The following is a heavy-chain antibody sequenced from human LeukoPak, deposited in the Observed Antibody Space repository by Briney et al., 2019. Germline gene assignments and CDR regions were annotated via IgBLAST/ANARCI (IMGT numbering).Heavy chain of an antibody. CDR3: ARCGAAVTTHFSH. D-gene: IGHD4-17*01. J-gene: IGHJ4*02. CDR1: GYTFTGYY. Sequence: ASVKVSCKASGYTFTGYYMHWARQAPGQGLEYLGWISASDGTTNYAQKVQDRVTMTTDTSTSTAYLELRSLRSEDTAVYYCARCGAAVTTHFSHWGQGTLVTVSS. CDR2: ISASDGTT. V-gene: IGHV1-18*04.